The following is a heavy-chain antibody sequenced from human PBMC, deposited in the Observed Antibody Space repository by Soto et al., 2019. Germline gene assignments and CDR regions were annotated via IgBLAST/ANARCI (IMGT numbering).Heavy chain of an antibody. CDR1: GGSIRDMY. Sequence: QVQLQESGPGLVKPSETLSLTCTVSGGSIRDMYWSWIRQSPGKGLEWIGYIYYSGTSGYNPDLKSRVTISADMSKNQFSLRLTSVTAADTAVYFCARGDGYSFAFDDWGQGTLVTVSS. CDR3: ARGDGYSFAFDD. CDR2: IYYSGTS. D-gene: IGHD5-18*01. J-gene: IGHJ4*02. V-gene: IGHV4-59*01.